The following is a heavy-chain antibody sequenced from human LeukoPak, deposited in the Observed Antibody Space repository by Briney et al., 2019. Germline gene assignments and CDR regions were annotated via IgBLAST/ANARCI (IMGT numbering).Heavy chain of an antibody. CDR2: INHSGST. V-gene: IGHV4-34*01. CDR1: GGSFSGYY. D-gene: IGHD1-20*01. J-gene: IGHJ4*02. Sequence: KPSETLSLTCAVYGGSFSGYYWSWIRQPPGKGLEWIGEINHSGSTNYNPSLKSRVTISVDTSKNQFSLKLSSVTAADTAVYYCARRHITGYLDYWGQGTLVTVSS. CDR3: ARRHITGYLDY.